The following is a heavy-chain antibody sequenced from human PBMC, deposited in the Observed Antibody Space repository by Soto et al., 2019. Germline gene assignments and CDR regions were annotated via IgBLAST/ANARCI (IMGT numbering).Heavy chain of an antibody. Sequence: SVKVSCKASGGTFSSYAISWVRQAPGQGLEWMGGIIPIFGTANYTQKFQGRVTITADESTSTAYMELSSLRSEDTAVYYCASHIAAAGITPRYYYYYGMDVWGQGTTVTVSS. D-gene: IGHD6-13*01. CDR3: ASHIAAAGITPRYYYYYGMDV. J-gene: IGHJ6*02. CDR2: IIPIFGTA. V-gene: IGHV1-69*13. CDR1: GGTFSSYA.